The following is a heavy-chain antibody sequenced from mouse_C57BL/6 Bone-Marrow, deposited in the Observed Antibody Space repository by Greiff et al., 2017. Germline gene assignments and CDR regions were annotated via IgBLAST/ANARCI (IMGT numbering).Heavy chain of an antibody. J-gene: IGHJ2*01. CDR1: GYAFTNYL. Sequence: QVQLQQSGAELVRPGTSVKVSCKASGYAFTNYLIEWVKQRPGQGLEWIGVINPGSGGTNYNEKFKGKATLTADKSSSTAYMQLSSLTSEDSAVCFCARRAGYFYYWGQGTTLTVSS. V-gene: IGHV1-54*01. CDR2: INPGSGGT. CDR3: ARRAGYFYY.